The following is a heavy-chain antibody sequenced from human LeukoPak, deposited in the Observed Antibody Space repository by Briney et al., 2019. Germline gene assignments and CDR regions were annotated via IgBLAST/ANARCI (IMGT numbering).Heavy chain of an antibody. CDR2: ISYDGSNK. D-gene: IGHD1-14*01. V-gene: IGHV3-30-3*01. Sequence: GGSLRLSCAASGFTFSSYAMHWVRQAPGKGLEWVAVISYDGSNKYYADSVKGRFTISRDNSKNTLYLQMNSLRAEDTAVYYCAREGNHYFDYWGQGTLVTVSS. CDR3: AREGNHYFDY. CDR1: GFTFSSYA. J-gene: IGHJ4*02.